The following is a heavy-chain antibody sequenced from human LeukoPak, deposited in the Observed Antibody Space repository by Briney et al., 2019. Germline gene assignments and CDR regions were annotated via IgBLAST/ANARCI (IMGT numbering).Heavy chain of an antibody. CDR2: IYHSGST. D-gene: IGHD3-22*01. CDR3: ARVRGYYYDSSGYYYEWGFGI. CDR1: GGSISSYY. V-gene: IGHV4-38-2*02. Sequence: SETLSLTCTVSGGSISSYYWSWIRQPPGKGLEWIGSIYHSGSTYYNPSLKSRVTISVDTSKSQFSLKLSSVTAADTAVYYCARVRGYYYDSSGYYYEWGFGIWGQGTMVTVSS. J-gene: IGHJ3*02.